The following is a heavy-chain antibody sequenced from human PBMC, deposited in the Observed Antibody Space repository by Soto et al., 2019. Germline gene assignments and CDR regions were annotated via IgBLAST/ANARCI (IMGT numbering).Heavy chain of an antibody. CDR3: ASEPAKGGESAGFEC. V-gene: IGHV1-2*02. CDR1: GYTFTVYY. J-gene: IGHJ4*02. D-gene: IGHD4-17*01. Sequence: ASVKVSCKASGYTFTVYYMHWVRQAPGQGLEWMGWINPKSGGTMYPQKFQGRVTMTWDTSISTAYMALTRLRSDDTAVYYCASEPAKGGESAGFECWGQGTLFTVSS. CDR2: INPKSGGT.